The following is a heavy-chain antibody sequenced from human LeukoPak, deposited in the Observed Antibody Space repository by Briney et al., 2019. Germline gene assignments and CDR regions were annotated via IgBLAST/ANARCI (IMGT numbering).Heavy chain of an antibody. J-gene: IGHJ4*02. CDR3: ARRQADYYDSSGYYIDY. V-gene: IGHV1-46*01. D-gene: IGHD3-22*01. CDR1: GYTFTSYY. Sequence: ASAKVSCKASGYTFTSYYMHWVRQAPGQGLEWMGIINPSGGSTSYAQKFQGRVTMTTDTSTSTAYMELRSLRSDDTAVYYCARRQADYYDSSGYYIDYWGQGTLVTVSS. CDR2: INPSGGST.